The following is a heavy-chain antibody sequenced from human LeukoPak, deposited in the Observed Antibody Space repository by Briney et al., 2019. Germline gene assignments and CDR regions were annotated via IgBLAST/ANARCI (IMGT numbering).Heavy chain of an antibody. CDR3: AKDGALCSSTSCYKPTWGY. D-gene: IGHD2-2*02. CDR2: ISGSGGST. J-gene: IGHJ4*02. V-gene: IGHV3-23*01. CDR1: GFTFSSYA. Sequence: GGSLRLSCAASGFTFSSYAMSWVRQAPGKGPEWVSAISGSGGSTYYADSVKGRFTISRDNSKNTLYLQMNSLRAEDTAVYYCAKDGALCSSTSCYKPTWGYWGQGTLVTVSS.